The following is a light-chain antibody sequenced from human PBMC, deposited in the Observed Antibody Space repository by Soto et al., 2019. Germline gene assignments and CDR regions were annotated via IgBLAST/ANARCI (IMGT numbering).Light chain of an antibody. CDR2: GAS. CDR3: QQYDNWPRT. CDR1: QSVSIS. J-gene: IGKJ1*01. V-gene: IGKV3-15*01. Sequence: EIVVTQSPATLSVSPGERATLSCRASQSVSISLAWYQQKPGQAPRLLIYGASSRVTGIPARFSGSGSGTDFTLTISGLQSEDFAVYYCQQYDNWPRTFGQGTKVDIK.